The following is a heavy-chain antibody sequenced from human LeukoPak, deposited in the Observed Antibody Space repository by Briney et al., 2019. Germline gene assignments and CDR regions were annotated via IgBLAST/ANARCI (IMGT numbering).Heavy chain of an antibody. CDR3: AREGGGYSYVFDY. CDR1: GFTFSSYE. J-gene: IGHJ4*02. CDR2: ISSSGSTI. Sequence: GGSLRLSCAASGFTFSSYEMNWVRQAPGKGLEWVSYISSSGSTIYYADSVKGRFTISRDNAKNSLYLRMDSLRAEDTAVYYCAREGGGYSYVFDYWGQGTLVTVSS. D-gene: IGHD5-18*01. V-gene: IGHV3-48*03.